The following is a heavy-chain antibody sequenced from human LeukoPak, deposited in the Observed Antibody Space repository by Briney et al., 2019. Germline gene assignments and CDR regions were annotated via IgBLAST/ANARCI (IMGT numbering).Heavy chain of an antibody. D-gene: IGHD4-17*01. CDR2: INPNSGGT. CDR3: ARGERDGDLDS. Sequence: ASVEVSCKASGYTFTAYYIHWVRQAPGQGLEWMGWINPNSGGTNYAQKIQGRVTMTRDTSINTAYTELSRLRSDDTAVYYCARGERDGDLDSWGQGTLVTVSS. CDR1: GYTFTAYY. V-gene: IGHV1-2*02. J-gene: IGHJ4*02.